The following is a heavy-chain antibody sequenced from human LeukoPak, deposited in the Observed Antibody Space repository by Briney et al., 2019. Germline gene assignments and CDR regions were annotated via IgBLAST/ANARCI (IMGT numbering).Heavy chain of an antibody. CDR1: GITLSNYG. J-gene: IGHJ5*02. CDR3: ARAGYRDYDFWSGYFSWFDP. CDR2: ISSSSSYI. D-gene: IGHD3-3*01. V-gene: IGHV3-21*01. Sequence: GGSLRLSCVVSGITLSNYGMSWVRQAPGKGLEWVSSISSSSSYIYYADSVKGRFTISRDNAKNSLYLQMNSLRAEDTAVYYCARAGYRDYDFWSGYFSWFDPWGQGTLVTVSS.